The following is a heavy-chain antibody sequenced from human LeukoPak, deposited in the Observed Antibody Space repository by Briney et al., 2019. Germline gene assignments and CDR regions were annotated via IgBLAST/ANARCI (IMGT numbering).Heavy chain of an antibody. CDR1: GFXFSAYA. V-gene: IGHV3-30-3*01. Sequence: GGSLRLSCAASGFXFSAYAIHWVRQAPGKGLEWVAVISYDGNNKYYADSVKGRFTISRDNSKNTLYLQMNSLRAEDTAVYYCARPQGGRQLWLHFDYWGQGSLVTVSS. CDR2: ISYDGNNK. D-gene: IGHD5-18*01. CDR3: ARPQGGRQLWLHFDY. J-gene: IGHJ4*02.